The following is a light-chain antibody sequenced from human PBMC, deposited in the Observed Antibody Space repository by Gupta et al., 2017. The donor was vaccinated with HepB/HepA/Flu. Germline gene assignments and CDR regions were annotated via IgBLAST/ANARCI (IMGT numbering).Light chain of an antibody. V-gene: IGKV1-33*01. Sequence: DIQMTQSPASLSAAVGDRVTITCQQSQDISVYLNWYQQKPGKAPKLLIFDASRLETGVPSRFSGSGSGTYFTFTISIQHPEDIATYYRQQYDILPRTFGPGTKVDIK. CDR2: DAS. CDR1: QDISVY. CDR3: QQYDILPRT. J-gene: IGKJ3*01.